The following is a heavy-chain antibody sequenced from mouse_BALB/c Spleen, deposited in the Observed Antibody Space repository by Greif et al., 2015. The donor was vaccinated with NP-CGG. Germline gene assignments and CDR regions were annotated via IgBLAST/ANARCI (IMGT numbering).Heavy chain of an antibody. CDR3: AIYYYGSSYAMDY. D-gene: IGHD1-1*01. CDR1: GYTFTSYW. Sequence: VQLQESGAELAKPGASVKMSCKASGYTFTSYWMHWVKQRPGQGLEWIGYINPSTGYTEYNQKFKGKATLTADKSSSTDSMQLSSLTSEDSAVDYCAIYYYGSSYAMDYWGQGTSVTVSS. V-gene: IGHV1-7*01. J-gene: IGHJ4*01. CDR2: INPSTGYT.